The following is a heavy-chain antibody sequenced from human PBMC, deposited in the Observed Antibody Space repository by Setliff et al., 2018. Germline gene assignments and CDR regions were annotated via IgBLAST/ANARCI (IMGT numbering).Heavy chain of an antibody. CDR2: IHGTEAT. CDR1: DGSLYSGNYY. Sequence: SETLSLTCTVSDGSLYSGNYYWTWIRQPAGKALEWIGHIHGTEATHYNPSLESRVTISRDKSPNQFSLMLRSVTAADTALYYCARGYYNGRGYYYLPCSFDSWGRGIVVTVSS. D-gene: IGHD3-10*01. J-gene: IGHJ4*02. V-gene: IGHV4-61*09. CDR3: ARGYYNGRGYYYLPCSFDS.